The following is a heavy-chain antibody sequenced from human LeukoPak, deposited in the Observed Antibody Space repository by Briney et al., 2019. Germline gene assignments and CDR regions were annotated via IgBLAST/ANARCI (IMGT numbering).Heavy chain of an antibody. CDR2: IYHSGST. J-gene: IGHJ4*02. Sequence: SETLSLTCTVSGGSISSGGYYWSWIRQPPGKGLEWLGYIYHSGSTYYNPSLKSRVTISVDTSKNQFSLKLSSVTAADTAVYYCARDSGYGTPFVYWGQGTLVTVSS. D-gene: IGHD5-12*01. CDR1: GGSISSGGYY. CDR3: ARDSGYGTPFVY. V-gene: IGHV4-30-2*01.